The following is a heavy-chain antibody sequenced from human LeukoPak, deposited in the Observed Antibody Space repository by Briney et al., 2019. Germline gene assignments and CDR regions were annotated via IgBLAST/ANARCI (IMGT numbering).Heavy chain of an antibody. CDR3: ASALRDGYNLGVDY. V-gene: IGHV1-69*06. CDR1: GGTFSSYA. D-gene: IGHD5-24*01. Sequence: ASVKVSCKASGGTFSSYAISWVRQAPGEGLEWMGGIIPIFGTANYAQKFQGRVTITADKSTSTAYMELSSLRSEDTAVYYCASALRDGYNLGVDYWGQGTLVTVSS. J-gene: IGHJ4*02. CDR2: IIPIFGTA.